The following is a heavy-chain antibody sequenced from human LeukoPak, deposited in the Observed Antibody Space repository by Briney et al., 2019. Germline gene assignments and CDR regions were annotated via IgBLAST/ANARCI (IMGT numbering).Heavy chain of an antibody. V-gene: IGHV3-48*03. J-gene: IGHJ5*02. CDR1: GFXFSSYE. CDR3: ARGRWFDP. Sequence: PGGSLRLSCAASGFXFSSYEMHWVRQAPGKGREWLSRISPSGNIKYYADSVRGRFTISRDNAKTSLYLQMNSLRAEDTAVYYCARGRWFDPWGQGTLVTVSS. CDR2: ISPSGNIK.